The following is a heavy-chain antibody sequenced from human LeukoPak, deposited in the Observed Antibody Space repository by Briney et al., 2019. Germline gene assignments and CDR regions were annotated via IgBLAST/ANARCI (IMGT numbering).Heavy chain of an antibody. Sequence: GESLKISCKASGYSFTSYWIGWVRHMPGKGLEWMGIIYPGDSGTRYNPSFQGRVTTSADKTISTAFLQWSSMKAADTAMYDCERQEQLWTPRDYWGQGTLVTVSS. J-gene: IGHJ4*02. D-gene: IGHD5-18*01. CDR3: ERQEQLWTPRDY. V-gene: IGHV5-51*01. CDR1: GYSFTSYW. CDR2: IYPGDSGT.